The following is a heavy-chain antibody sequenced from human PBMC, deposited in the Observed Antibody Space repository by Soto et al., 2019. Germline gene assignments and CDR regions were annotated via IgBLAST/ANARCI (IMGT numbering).Heavy chain of an antibody. CDR1: GQSFSGHS. CDR3: ARGSGIVALPGELEDVNYDY. CDR2: INESGST. V-gene: IGHV4-34*01. J-gene: IGHJ4*02. Sequence: QVQLQQWGAGLVKPSETLSLSCAVYGQSFSGHSWAWIRQPPGKGLEWIGEINESGSTYYNPSLKSRVTISTYTSKNQFSLKLSSVSAADTAAYFCARGSGIVALPGELEDVNYDYWGQGTLVNVSS. D-gene: IGHD1-1*01.